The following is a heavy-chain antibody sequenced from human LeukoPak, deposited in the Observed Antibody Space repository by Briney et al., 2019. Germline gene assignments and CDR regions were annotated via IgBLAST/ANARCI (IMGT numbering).Heavy chain of an antibody. CDR2: MHHSGSA. J-gene: IGHJ5*02. D-gene: IGHD3-10*01. V-gene: IGHV4-59*11. CDR3: ARGGYYGSGNDFRFDP. CDR1: GGSITDHF. Sequence: SETLSLTCTVSGGSITDHFWSWIRRSPGKGLEWIGFMHHSGSANSNPSLRSRVTISMDTSKNQFSLKMASVTAADTAVYYCARGGYYGSGNDFRFDPWGQGTLVTVSS.